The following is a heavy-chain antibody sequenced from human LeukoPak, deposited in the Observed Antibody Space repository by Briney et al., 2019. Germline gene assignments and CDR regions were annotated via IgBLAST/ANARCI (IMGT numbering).Heavy chain of an antibody. V-gene: IGHV3-30*02. D-gene: IGHD5-24*01. CDR3: ARDTFVEMATLIDY. CDR1: GFSFSDYG. Sequence: GGSLRLSCGASGFSFSDYGMHWVRQAPGKGLEWVAFIRHDGNKKYLPDSMKGRFTISRDNAKNSLYLQMNSLRAEDTAVYYCARDTFVEMATLIDYWGQGTLVTVSS. CDR2: IRHDGNKK. J-gene: IGHJ4*02.